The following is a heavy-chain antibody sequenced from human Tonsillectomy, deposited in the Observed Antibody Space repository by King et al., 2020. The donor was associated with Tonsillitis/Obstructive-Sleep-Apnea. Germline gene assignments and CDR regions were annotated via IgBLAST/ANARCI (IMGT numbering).Heavy chain of an antibody. J-gene: IGHJ6*03. CDR1: GYTFTAYF. CDR2: INPNSGGT. D-gene: IGHD1-14*01. V-gene: IGHV1-2*06. CDR3: ARGGSRTGYFYMDV. Sequence: HEQLVQSGAEVQKPGASVNVSCKASGYTFTAYFMHWVRQAPGQGLEWMGRINPNSGGTNFAQKFQGRVTVTWDTSISTAYMELSRLRSDDTAVYYCARGGSRTGYFYMDVWGKGTTVTVSS.